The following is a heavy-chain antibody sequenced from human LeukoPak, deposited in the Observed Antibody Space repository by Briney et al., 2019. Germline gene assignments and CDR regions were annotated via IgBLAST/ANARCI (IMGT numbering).Heavy chain of an antibody. D-gene: IGHD3-3*01. J-gene: IGHJ4*02. Sequence: GGSLRLSCAASGFTFTSYEMNWVRQAPGKGLEWVSYISSSGRTIYYADSVEGRFTISIDKAKNSLYLQMNSLRAEDTAVYYCARGPDWSGSYWGQGTLVTVSS. CDR3: ARGPDWSGSY. V-gene: IGHV3-48*03. CDR1: GFTFTSYE. CDR2: ISSSGRTI.